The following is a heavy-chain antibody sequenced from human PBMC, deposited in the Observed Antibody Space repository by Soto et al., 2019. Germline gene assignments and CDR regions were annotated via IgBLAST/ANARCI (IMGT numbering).Heavy chain of an antibody. Sequence: GGSLRLSCAASGFTFSSYAMSWVRQAPGKGLEWVSAISGSDGSTYYADSVKGRFTISRDNSKNTLYLQMNSLRAEDTAVYYCAKGRRMVRGVLYYYYGMDVWGQGTTVTVSS. D-gene: IGHD3-10*01. CDR1: GFTFSSYA. V-gene: IGHV3-23*01. J-gene: IGHJ6*02. CDR2: ISGSDGST. CDR3: AKGRRMVRGVLYYYYGMDV.